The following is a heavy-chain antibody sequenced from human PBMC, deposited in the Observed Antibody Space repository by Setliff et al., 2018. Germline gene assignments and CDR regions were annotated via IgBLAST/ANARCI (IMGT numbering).Heavy chain of an antibody. CDR2: FHTSGST. V-gene: IGHV4-4*07. Sequence: SETLSLTCTVSGGSISDNYWSWIRQPAGKGLEWIGRFHTSGSTTYNPSLKSRVTMSVDTSKNQFSLKLSSVTAADTAVYYCARKGISALSGAFDMWGQGTMVTVSS. J-gene: IGHJ3*02. CDR3: ARKGISALSGAFDM. D-gene: IGHD1-26*01. CDR1: GGSISDNY.